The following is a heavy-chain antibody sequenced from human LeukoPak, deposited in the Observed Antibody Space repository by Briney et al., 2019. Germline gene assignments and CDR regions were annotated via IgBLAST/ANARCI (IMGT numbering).Heavy chain of an antibody. J-gene: IGHJ6*02. D-gene: IGHD3-3*01. CDR1: GFTFSSYA. CDR2: ISYDGSNK. V-gene: IGHV3-30-3*01. CDR3: ARDQRIWSGGYYGMDV. Sequence: GRSLRLSCAASGFTFSSYAMHWVRQAPGKGLEGGAVISYDGSNKYYADSVKGRFTISRDNSKNTLYLQMNSLRAEDTAVYYCARDQRIWSGGYYGMDVWGQGTTVTVSS.